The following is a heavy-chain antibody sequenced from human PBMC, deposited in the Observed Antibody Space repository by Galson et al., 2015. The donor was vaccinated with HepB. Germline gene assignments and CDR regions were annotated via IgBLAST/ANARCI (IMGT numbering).Heavy chain of an antibody. CDR3: AILSKLPSEYYYDSRTWHGDAFDI. J-gene: IGHJ3*02. CDR1: GYTFTSYD. D-gene: IGHD3-22*01. V-gene: IGHV1-8*01. CDR2: MNPNSGNT. Sequence: SVKVSCKASGYTFTSYDINWVRQATGQGLEWMGWMNPNSGNTGYAQKFQGRVTMTRNTSISTAYMELSSLRSEDTAVYYCAILSKLPSEYYYDSRTWHGDAFDIWGQGTMVTVSS.